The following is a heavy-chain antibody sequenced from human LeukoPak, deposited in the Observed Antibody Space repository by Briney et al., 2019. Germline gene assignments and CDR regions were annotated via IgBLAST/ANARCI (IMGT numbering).Heavy chain of an antibody. J-gene: IGHJ4*02. V-gene: IGHV4-4*02. Sequence: PSETLSLTCAVSGDSISSGNWWSWVRQPPGMGLEWIGEIYHGGSTNYNPSLKSRVTISVDKSKNQFSLNLSSVTAADTAVYYCAREGGPYRPLDYSGQGTLVTVAS. CDR3: AREGGPYRPLDY. CDR1: GDSISSGNW. CDR2: IYHGGST.